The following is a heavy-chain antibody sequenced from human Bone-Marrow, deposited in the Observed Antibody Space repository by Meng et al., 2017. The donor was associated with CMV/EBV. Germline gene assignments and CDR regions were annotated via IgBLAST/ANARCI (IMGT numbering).Heavy chain of an antibody. Sequence: GGSLRLSCAASGFTFSSYGMHWVRQAPGKGLEWVAFIRYDGSNKYYVDSVKGRFTTSRDNSKNTLYLQMNSLRAEDTAVYYCAKVRGFVVVPAADWGQGTLVTVSS. CDR1: GFTFSSYG. J-gene: IGHJ4*02. D-gene: IGHD2-2*01. CDR3: AKVRGFVVVPAAD. CDR2: IRYDGSNK. V-gene: IGHV3-30*02.